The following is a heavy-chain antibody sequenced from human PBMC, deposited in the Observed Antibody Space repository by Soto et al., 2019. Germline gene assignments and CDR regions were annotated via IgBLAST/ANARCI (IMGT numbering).Heavy chain of an antibody. Sequence: EVQLVESGGGLVKPGGSLRLSCAASGFTFSNAWMSWVRQAPGKGLEWVGRIKRKTDGGTTDYAAPVKGRFTISRDDSKNTLYLQMNSLKTEDTAVYYGTPGIVVVIPPGMAVWGQGTTVPVSS. J-gene: IGHJ6*02. CDR1: GFTFSNAW. V-gene: IGHV3-15*01. CDR3: TPGIVVVIPPGMAV. CDR2: IKRKTDGGTT. D-gene: IGHD3-22*01.